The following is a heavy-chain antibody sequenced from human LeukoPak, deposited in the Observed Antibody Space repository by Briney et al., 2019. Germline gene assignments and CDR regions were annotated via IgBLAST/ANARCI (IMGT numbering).Heavy chain of an antibody. J-gene: IGHJ6*02. D-gene: IGHD3-10*01. CDR1: EFTVSSSY. V-gene: IGHV3-66*01. Sequence: PGGSLRLSCAASEFTVSSSYMSWVRQAPGKGLEWVSVIYSGGSTYYADSVKGRFTISRDNSKNTLYLQMNSLRAEDTAVYYCARGITYYYYYGMDVWGQGTTVTVSS. CDR3: ARGITYYYYYGMDV. CDR2: IYSGGST.